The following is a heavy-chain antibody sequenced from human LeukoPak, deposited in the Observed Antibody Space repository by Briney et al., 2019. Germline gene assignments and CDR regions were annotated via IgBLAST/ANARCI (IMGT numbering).Heavy chain of an antibody. CDR3: AREYSSSTGRCFDY. J-gene: IGHJ4*02. V-gene: IGHV3-48*03. CDR2: ISSSASIT. CDR1: GFTFSSYE. Sequence: GGSLRLSCAASGFTFSSYEMNWVRQAPGRGLEWVSFISSSASITQYADSVKGRFTISRDNAKNSLYLQMNSLRAEDTAVYYCAREYSSSTGRCFDYWGQGTLVTVSS. D-gene: IGHD6-6*01.